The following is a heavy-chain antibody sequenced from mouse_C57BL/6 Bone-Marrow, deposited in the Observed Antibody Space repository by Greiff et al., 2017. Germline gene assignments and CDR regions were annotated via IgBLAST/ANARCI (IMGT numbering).Heavy chain of an antibody. D-gene: IGHD2-5*01. CDR1: GYTFTSYW. CDR3: ARPYYSNYWYFDV. CDR2: IYPGSGST. J-gene: IGHJ1*03. Sequence: QVQLQQPGAELVKPGASVKMSCKASGYTFTSYWITWVKQRPGQGLEWIGDIYPGSGSTNYNEKFKSKATLTVDTSSSTAYMQLSSLTSEDSSLYYCARPYYSNYWYFDVWGTGTTVTVSS. V-gene: IGHV1-55*01.